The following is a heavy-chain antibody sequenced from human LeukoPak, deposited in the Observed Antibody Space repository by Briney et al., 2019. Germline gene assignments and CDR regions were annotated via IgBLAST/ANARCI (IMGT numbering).Heavy chain of an antibody. V-gene: IGHV1-46*01. CDR1: GYTFTSYY. D-gene: IGHD3-3*01. CDR2: INPSGGST. CDR3: ARRGRGVASGYDY. Sequence: ASVKVSCKASGYTFTSYYMHWVRQAPGQGLEWMGIINPSGGSTSYAQKFQGRVTMTRDMSTSTDYMELSSLRSDDTAVYYCARRGRGVASGYDYWGQGTLVTVSS. J-gene: IGHJ4*02.